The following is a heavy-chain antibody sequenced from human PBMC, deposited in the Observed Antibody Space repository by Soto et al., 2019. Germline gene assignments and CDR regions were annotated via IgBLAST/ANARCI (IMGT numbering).Heavy chain of an antibody. CDR3: AKFPAFGFGEPTGPYWFDP. CDR2: INPSGGST. D-gene: IGHD3-10*01. CDR1: GYTFTSYY. Sequence: ASVKVSCKASGYTFTSYYMHWVRQAPGQGLEWMGIINPSGGSTSYAQKFQGRVTMTRDTSTSTVYMELSSLRSEDTAVYYCAKFPAFGFGEPTGPYWFDPWGQGTLVTVSS. V-gene: IGHV1-46*01. J-gene: IGHJ5*02.